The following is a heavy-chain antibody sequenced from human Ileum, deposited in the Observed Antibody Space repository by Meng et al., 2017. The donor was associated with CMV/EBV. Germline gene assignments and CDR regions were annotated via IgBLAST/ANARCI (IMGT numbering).Heavy chain of an antibody. V-gene: IGHV1-2*02. CDR1: GYTFTGNY. CDR2: IDPNTGGT. CDR3: ARRERISSGLEY. D-gene: IGHD6-6*01. Sequence: QVQLVQYGAEVKKPGTSVKVSCKASGYTFTGNYIYWVRQAPGQGLEWMGWIDPNTGGTKYIQKFQGRVTMTGDTSISTAYMELSGLRFDDTAVYYCARRERISSGLEYWGQGTLVTVSS. J-gene: IGHJ4*02.